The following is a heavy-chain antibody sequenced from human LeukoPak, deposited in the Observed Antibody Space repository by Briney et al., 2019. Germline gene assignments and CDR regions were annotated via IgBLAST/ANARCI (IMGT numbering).Heavy chain of an antibody. Sequence: QTGGSLRLSCAASGFTFSSYGMHWVRQAPGKGLEWVAFIRYDGSNKYYADSVRGRFTISRDNSKNTLYLQMNSLRAEDTAVYYCATVQTYYDSSGPLSHFDYWGQGTLVTVSS. D-gene: IGHD3-22*01. CDR3: ATVQTYYDSSGPLSHFDY. CDR1: GFTFSSYG. J-gene: IGHJ4*02. V-gene: IGHV3-30*02. CDR2: IRYDGSNK.